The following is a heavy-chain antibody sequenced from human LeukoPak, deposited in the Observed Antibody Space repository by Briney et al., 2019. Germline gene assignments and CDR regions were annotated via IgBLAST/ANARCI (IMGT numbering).Heavy chain of an antibody. J-gene: IGHJ5*02. Sequence: ASVKVSCKASGYTFTRYHMHWVRQAPGQGLEYMGIINPSGGTTSYAPKFQGRVTMTRDTSTSTVYMELSSLRFEDTAVYYCARDPGSSLPHNWFDPWGQGTLVTVSS. CDR2: INPSGGTT. CDR3: ARDPGSSLPHNWFDP. D-gene: IGHD3-10*01. CDR1: GYTFTRYH. V-gene: IGHV1-46*01.